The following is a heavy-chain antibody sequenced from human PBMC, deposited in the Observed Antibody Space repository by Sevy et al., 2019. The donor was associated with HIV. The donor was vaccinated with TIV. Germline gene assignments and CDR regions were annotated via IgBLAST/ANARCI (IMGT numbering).Heavy chain of an antibody. J-gene: IGHJ4*02. Sequence: GGSLRLSCAASGFTFSNYIMNWVRQAPGKGLEWVSSISISGSYMYYGDSVKGRLTISRDDARNSLYLQMNSLRVEDMAVYYGARDGEILSYYTYYIDFLGKVTLGTVS. CDR3: ARDGEILSYYTYYIDF. D-gene: IGHD3-3*01. V-gene: IGHV3-21*01. CDR2: ISISGSYM. CDR1: GFTFSNYI.